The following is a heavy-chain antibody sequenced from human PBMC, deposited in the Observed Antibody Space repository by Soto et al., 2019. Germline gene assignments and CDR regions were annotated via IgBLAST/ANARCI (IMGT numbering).Heavy chain of an antibody. CDR3: ARHRYYEGSVPGYGMDV. CDR2: ISSGGSSI. J-gene: IGHJ6*02. Sequence: QVQLVESGGGLVKPGGSLRLSCAASGFTFSDYYMSWIRQAPGKGLEYISYISSGGSSIYYADSVKGRFTISRDTAKTSLYLQMNSLRAEDTALYYCARHRYYEGSVPGYGMDVWGQGTTVTVSS. CDR1: GFTFSDYY. D-gene: IGHD3-16*01. V-gene: IGHV3-11*01.